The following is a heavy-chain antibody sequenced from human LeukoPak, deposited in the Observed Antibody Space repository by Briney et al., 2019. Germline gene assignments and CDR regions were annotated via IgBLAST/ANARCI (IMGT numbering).Heavy chain of an antibody. CDR3: ARGVAAAGMGGEYYYYYYGMDV. CDR1: GYTFTGYY. Sequence: ASVKVSCKASGYTFTGYYMHWVRQAPGQGLEWMGWINPNSGDTNYAQKFQGRVTMTRDTSISTAYMELSRLRSDDTAVYYCARGVAAAGMGGEYYYYYYGMDVWGQGTTVTVSS. J-gene: IGHJ6*02. CDR2: INPNSGDT. D-gene: IGHD6-13*01. V-gene: IGHV1-2*02.